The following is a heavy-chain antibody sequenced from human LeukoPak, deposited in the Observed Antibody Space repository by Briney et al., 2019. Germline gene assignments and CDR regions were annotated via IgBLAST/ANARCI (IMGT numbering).Heavy chain of an antibody. V-gene: IGHV3-23*01. Sequence: PGGSLRLSCAASGFTFSTYAMSWVRQAPGKGLEWVSSISDSGGDTYYADSVKGRFTISRDNSKNTLYLQMSSLRAEDTAVYYCAAHEYYYYYGMDVWGQGTTVTVSS. CDR1: GFTFSTYA. J-gene: IGHJ6*02. CDR2: ISDSGGDT. CDR3: AAHEYYYYYGMDV.